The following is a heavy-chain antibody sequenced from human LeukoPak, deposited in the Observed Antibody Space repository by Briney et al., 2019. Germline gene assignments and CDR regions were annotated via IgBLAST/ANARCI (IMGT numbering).Heavy chain of an antibody. CDR2: INHSGST. Sequence: SETLPLTCTVSGGSISSSSYYWGWIRQPPGKGLEWIGEINHSGSTNYNPSLKSRVTISVDTSKNQFSLKLSSVTAADTAVYYCARSPYTYYFDYWGQGTLVTVSS. CDR1: GGSISSSSYY. CDR3: ARSPYTYYFDY. V-gene: IGHV4-39*07. D-gene: IGHD3-16*01. J-gene: IGHJ4*02.